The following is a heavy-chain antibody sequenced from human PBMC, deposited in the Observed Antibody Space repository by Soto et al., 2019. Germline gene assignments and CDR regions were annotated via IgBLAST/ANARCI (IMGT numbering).Heavy chain of an antibody. J-gene: IGHJ5*02. CDR3: AEEGGNENWFDP. D-gene: IGHD1-1*01. Sequence: SRLTMSVDTSKNQFSLKLSSVTAADTAVYYCAEEGGNENWFDPWGQGTLVTVSS. V-gene: IGHV4-4*06.